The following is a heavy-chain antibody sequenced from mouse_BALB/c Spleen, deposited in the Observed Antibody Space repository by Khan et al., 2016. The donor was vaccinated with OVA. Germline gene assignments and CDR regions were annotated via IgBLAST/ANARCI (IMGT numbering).Heavy chain of an antibody. CDR2: ISSGGSYT. CDR1: GFTFSSYG. V-gene: IGHV5-6*01. D-gene: IGHD2-3*01. Sequence: DVQLVESGGDLVKPGGSLKLSCAASGFTFSSYGMSWVRQTPDKRLEWVAAISSGGSYTYYPDSLKGRFTISRHNAKNTLDLQMSSLKSEDTAMYYCARQPGYYEGSAMDYWGQGTSVTVSS. CDR3: ARQPGYYEGSAMDY. J-gene: IGHJ4*01.